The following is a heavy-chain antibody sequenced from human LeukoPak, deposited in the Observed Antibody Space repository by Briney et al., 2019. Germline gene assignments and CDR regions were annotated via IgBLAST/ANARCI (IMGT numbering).Heavy chain of an antibody. J-gene: IGHJ3*02. CDR1: GGSFSGYY. D-gene: IGHD1-1*01. Sequence: SETLSLTCAVYGGSFSGYYWSWIRQPPGKGLEWIGEINHSGSTNYNPSLKSRVTISVDTSKNQFSLKLGSVTAADTAVYYCARGALERRVRHDAFDIWGQGTMVTVSS. CDR3: ARGALERRVRHDAFDI. CDR2: INHSGST. V-gene: IGHV4-34*01.